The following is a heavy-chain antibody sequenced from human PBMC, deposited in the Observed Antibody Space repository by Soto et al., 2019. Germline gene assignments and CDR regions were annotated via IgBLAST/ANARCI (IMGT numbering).Heavy chain of an antibody. CDR1: GYRFNAYT. Sequence: QVQLVESGGGVVRPGRSLRLSCAASGYRFNAYTIHWVRQAPGKGLEWVALISSDESNKYYADSVKGRFTISRDDSEKTLFLQMNSLRPEDTAVYYCARGSYNWNDFPFDHWGQGTLVTVSS. D-gene: IGHD1-1*01. CDR3: ARGSYNWNDFPFDH. J-gene: IGHJ4*02. V-gene: IGHV3-30-3*01. CDR2: ISSDESNK.